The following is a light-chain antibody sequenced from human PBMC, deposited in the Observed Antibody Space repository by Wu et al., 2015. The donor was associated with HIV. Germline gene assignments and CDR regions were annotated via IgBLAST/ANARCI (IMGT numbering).Light chain of an antibody. CDR1: QDIVTY. V-gene: IGKV1-12*01. CDR3: QQGNSFPWT. CDR2: GAS. Sequence: DIQMTQSPSSVSASVGDKVTINCRTTQDIVTYLAWYQQNPGKAPQLLIYGASNLKSGVPSRFSGTGSGTDFNLTITNLQPEDFTKYYCQQGNSFPWTFGQGTKXEMK. J-gene: IGKJ1*01.